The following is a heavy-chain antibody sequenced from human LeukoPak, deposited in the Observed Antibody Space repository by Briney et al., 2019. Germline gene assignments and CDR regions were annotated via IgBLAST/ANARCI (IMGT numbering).Heavy chain of an antibody. Sequence: KPSETLSPTCAVYGGAFRGYYWSWVRQPPGKGLGWIGGINHSGSTNYNPSLKSRVTISVDTSKNQFSLKLSSVTAADTAVYYCARKAQEQWLVRSRDNWFDPWGQGTLVTVSS. CDR3: ARKAQEQWLVRSRDNWFDP. V-gene: IGHV4-34*01. CDR2: INHSGST. J-gene: IGHJ5*02. CDR1: GGAFRGYY. D-gene: IGHD6-19*01.